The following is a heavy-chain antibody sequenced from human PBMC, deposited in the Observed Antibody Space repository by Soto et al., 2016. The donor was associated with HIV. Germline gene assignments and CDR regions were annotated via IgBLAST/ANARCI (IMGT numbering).Heavy chain of an antibody. Sequence: QVQLVQSGAEVKKPGASVKVSCKASGYTFINYDINWVRQATGQGLEWMGWMNPNSGNTGYAQKFQGRVTITRNTSMSTAYMDLNSLRSEDTAVYFCARSISPPXYYDSSGSLDYWGQGTLVTVSS. J-gene: IGHJ4*02. V-gene: IGHV1-8*03. CDR2: MNPNSGNT. CDR3: ARSISPPXYYDSSGSLDY. CDR1: GYTFINYD. D-gene: IGHD3-22*01.